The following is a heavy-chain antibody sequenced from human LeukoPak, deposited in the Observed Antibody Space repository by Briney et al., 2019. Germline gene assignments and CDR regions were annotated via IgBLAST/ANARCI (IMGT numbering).Heavy chain of an antibody. V-gene: IGHV3-74*01. CDR2: MNSDGTTI. Sequence: GGSLRLSCEVSGFTFRTSWMHWVRQAPGGGLVWVSRMNSDGTTINYADPVKGRFTTSRDNAKNTLYLQMNSLRAEDTAVYHCARGGNYYLDYWGQGTLATVSS. CDR3: ARGGNYYLDY. CDR1: GFTFRTSW. J-gene: IGHJ4*02. D-gene: IGHD2/OR15-2a*01.